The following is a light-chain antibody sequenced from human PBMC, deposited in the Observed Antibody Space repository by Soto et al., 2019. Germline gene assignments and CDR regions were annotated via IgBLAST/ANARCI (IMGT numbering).Light chain of an antibody. CDR3: QQYNNWPALT. J-gene: IGKJ4*01. CDR1: QTVSSN. Sequence: EIVLTQSPGTLSLSPGERATLSCRASQTVSSNLAWYQQKPGQAPRLLIYGASTRATGIPARFSGSGSGTESTLTISSLQSEDFAVYYCQQYNNWPALTFGGGTKVDIK. V-gene: IGKV3-15*01. CDR2: GAS.